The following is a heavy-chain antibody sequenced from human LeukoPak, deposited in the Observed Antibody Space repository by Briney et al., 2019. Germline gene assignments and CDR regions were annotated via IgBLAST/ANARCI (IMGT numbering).Heavy chain of an antibody. Sequence: SETLSLTCTVSGVSVSSRYWSWIRQPPGKGLEWIGYIYYSGGTNYNPSLKSRVTMSVDTSKNQFSLKLSSVTAADTAVYYCARSSDYEIYFDYWGQGTLVAVSS. V-gene: IGHV4-59*02. CDR3: ARSSDYEIYFDY. CDR1: GVSVSSRY. D-gene: IGHD3-16*01. J-gene: IGHJ4*02. CDR2: IYYSGGT.